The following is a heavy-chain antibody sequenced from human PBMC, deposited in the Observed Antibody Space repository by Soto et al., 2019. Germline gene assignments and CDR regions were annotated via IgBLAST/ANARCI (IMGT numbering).Heavy chain of an antibody. D-gene: IGHD1-26*01. V-gene: IGHV3-23*01. J-gene: IGHJ3*01. Sequence: LRLSCAASGFTFNSYAMSWVRQAPGKGLEWVSGISASGGRTHYADSVKGRFTISRDNSKNTMYLQMNSLRVEDTAVYKCAKDWDLLRAFDLWGQGTMVTVSS. CDR1: GFTFNSYA. CDR3: AKDWDLLRAFDL. CDR2: ISASGGRT.